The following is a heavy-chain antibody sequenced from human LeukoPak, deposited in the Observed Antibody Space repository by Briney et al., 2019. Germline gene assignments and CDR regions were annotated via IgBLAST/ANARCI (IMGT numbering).Heavy chain of an antibody. CDR3: ARVVYYDMGPIFDY. CDR2: IYYSGST. Sequence: PSETLSLTCTLSGGSISSSSYYWGWIRQPPGKGLEWIGSIYYSGSTYYNPSLKSRVTISVDTSKNQFSLKLSSVTAADTAVYYCARVVYYDMGPIFDYWGQGTLVTVSS. D-gene: IGHD3-22*01. V-gene: IGHV4-39*07. J-gene: IGHJ4*02. CDR1: GGSISSSSYY.